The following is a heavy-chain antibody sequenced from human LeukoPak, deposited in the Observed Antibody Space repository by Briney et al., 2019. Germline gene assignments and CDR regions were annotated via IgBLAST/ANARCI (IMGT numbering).Heavy chain of an antibody. J-gene: IGHJ4*02. CDR3: ARGDMIVVVDY. Sequence: PSETLSLTCTVSGGSISSGDYYWSWIRQPPGKGLEWIGYIYYSGSTYYNPSLKSRVTISVDTSKNQFSLKLSSVTAADTAVYYCARGDMIVVVDYWGQGTLVTVSS. CDR2: IYYSGST. CDR1: GGSISSGDYY. V-gene: IGHV4-30-4*01. D-gene: IGHD3-22*01.